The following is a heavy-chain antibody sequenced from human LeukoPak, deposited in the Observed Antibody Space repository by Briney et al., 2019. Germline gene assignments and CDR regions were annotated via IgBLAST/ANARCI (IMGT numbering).Heavy chain of an antibody. V-gene: IGHV4-59*01. D-gene: IGHD3-3*01. CDR1: GDSISPYY. Sequence: SETLSLTCTVSGDSISPYYWSWIRQPPGKGLEWIGYIYYSGCTNYNPSLKSRVNISVDTSKNQFSLKLNSLTAADTAVYYCARGHRSVANNWFDTWGEGTLVTVSS. CDR2: IYYSGCT. J-gene: IGHJ5*02. CDR3: ARGHRSVANNWFDT.